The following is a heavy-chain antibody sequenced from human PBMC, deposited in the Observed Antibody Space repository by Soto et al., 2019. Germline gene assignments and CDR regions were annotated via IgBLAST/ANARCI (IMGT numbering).Heavy chain of an antibody. J-gene: IGHJ4*02. Sequence: QVQLVQSGAEVRKPGASVNVSCKTSGYIFTNYGVAWVRQAPAQGLELVAWISGYNGYPKYTQKFQGRVTVTTDTSTRTGYMELRNLKSDDTAVYYGARASAGALYDFWGQGTLVTVSS. CDR3: ARASAGALYDF. V-gene: IGHV1-18*01. CDR2: ISGYNGYP. CDR1: GYIFTNYG.